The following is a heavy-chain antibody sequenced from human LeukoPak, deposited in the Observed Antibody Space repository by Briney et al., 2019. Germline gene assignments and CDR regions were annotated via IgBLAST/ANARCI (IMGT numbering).Heavy chain of an antibody. CDR2: ISYDGSNK. CDR1: GFPFSSYG. V-gene: IGHV3-30*18. CDR3: AKDRVWFGELLPDY. Sequence: HSGGSLRLSCSASGFPFSSYGMHWVRQAPGKGLERVAVISYDGSNKYYAHSLKGRFTISRDNSKNTLYLQMNSLRAEDTAVYYCAKDRVWFGELLPDYWGQGTLVTVSS. J-gene: IGHJ4*02. D-gene: IGHD3-10*01.